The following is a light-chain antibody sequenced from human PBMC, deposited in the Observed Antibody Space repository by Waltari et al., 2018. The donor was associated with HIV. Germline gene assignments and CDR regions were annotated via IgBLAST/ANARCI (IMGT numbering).Light chain of an antibody. V-gene: IGLV2-23*02. CDR2: EVN. CDR3: CSYAGSREV. Sequence: QSALTQPASVSGSPGPSITISCPGTSSDVGSYNLAPWYQQHPGKAPKLMIYEVNKRPSGVSNRFSGSKSGNTASLTISGLQTEDEADYYCCSYAGSREVFGGGTKLTVL. J-gene: IGLJ2*01. CDR1: SSDVGSYNL.